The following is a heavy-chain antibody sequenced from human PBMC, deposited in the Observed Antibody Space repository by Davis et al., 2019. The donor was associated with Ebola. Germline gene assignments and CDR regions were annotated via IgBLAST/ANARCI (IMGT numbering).Heavy chain of an antibody. Sequence: GESLKISCVVSRFTFSAYAMAWVRQAPGKGLQWVSTITGPGGTTYYADSVKGRFTVSRDNSKNTLYLQMYSLRAEDTAVYYCAKDQKYYDFWSGGYASYYDMDVWGQGTTVTVSS. CDR2: ITGPGGTT. D-gene: IGHD3-3*01. CDR3: AKDQKYYDFWSGGYASYYDMDV. CDR1: RFTFSAYA. J-gene: IGHJ6*02. V-gene: IGHV3-23*01.